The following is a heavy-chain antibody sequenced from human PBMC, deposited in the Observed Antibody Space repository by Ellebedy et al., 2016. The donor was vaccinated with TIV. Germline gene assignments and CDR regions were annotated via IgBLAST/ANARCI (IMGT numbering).Heavy chain of an antibody. CDR1: GYIFSTYY. D-gene: IGHD1-26*01. CDR2: INFSGGRA. CDR3: ARMGLKSGSQKRGFAL. V-gene: IGHV1-46*01. Sequence: AASVKVSCKASGYIFSTYYMHWVRQAPGQGLEWKGMINFSGGRATYAQDVQGRVTMTRETSTSTVFMELSRLRSEDTAVYYCARMGLKSGSQKRGFALWGQGTMLTVSS. J-gene: IGHJ3*01.